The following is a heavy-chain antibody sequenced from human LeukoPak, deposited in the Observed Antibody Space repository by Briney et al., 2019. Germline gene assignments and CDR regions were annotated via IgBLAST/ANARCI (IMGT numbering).Heavy chain of an antibody. Sequence: GGSLRLSCAASGFTFSSFSMNWVRQAPGKGLEWVSATGGSRDTTYYADSVKGRFTISRDNSKNTLYLQMNSLRAEDTAVYYCAKGGLLDYTITYIDYWGQGTLVTVSS. J-gene: IGHJ4*02. D-gene: IGHD3-3*01. CDR2: TGGSRDTT. CDR3: AKGGLLDYTITYIDY. V-gene: IGHV3-23*01. CDR1: GFTFSSFS.